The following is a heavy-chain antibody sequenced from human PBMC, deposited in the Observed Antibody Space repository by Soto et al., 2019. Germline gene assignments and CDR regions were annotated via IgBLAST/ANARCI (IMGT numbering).Heavy chain of an antibody. V-gene: IGHV3-9*01. CDR2: IRWNGETP. Sequence: EVVLVESGGGLVQPGGSLRLSCVASGFNFDDFAMHWVLQAPGNGLQWVSGIRWNGETPAYGDSVKGRFIIYRDNARNSLYLQKNSLGPEETAVDFCAIVRGRIAYRDYPMDVWGKGTTVTVS. CDR3: AIVRGRIAYRDYPMDV. J-gene: IGHJ6*03. D-gene: IGHD3-16*01. CDR1: GFNFDDFA.